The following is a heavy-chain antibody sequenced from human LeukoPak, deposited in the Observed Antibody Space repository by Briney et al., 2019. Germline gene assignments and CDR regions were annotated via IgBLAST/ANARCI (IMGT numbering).Heavy chain of an antibody. J-gene: IGHJ3*02. D-gene: IGHD4-17*01. V-gene: IGHV3-23*01. CDR3: GRDPNGDYIGAFDM. Sequence: GGSLRLSCTASGFTFSTYAMGWARQAPGKGLEWVSAIRGSGGSTYYADSVKDRFTISRDNSKNTLYLQMNSLRAEDTAVYYCGRDPNGDYIGAFDMWGQGTVVTVSS. CDR2: IRGSGGST. CDR1: GFTFSTYA.